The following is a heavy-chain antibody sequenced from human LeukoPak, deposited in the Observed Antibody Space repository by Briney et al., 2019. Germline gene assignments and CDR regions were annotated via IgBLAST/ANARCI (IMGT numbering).Heavy chain of an antibody. V-gene: IGHV4-39*01. J-gene: IGHJ2*01. D-gene: IGHD4-23*01. CDR1: GGSISSSSYY. Sequence: SETLSLTCTVSGGSISSSSYYWGWVRQPPGKGLEWIGSIYYSGSTYYNPSLKSRVIISVDTSKNQFSLKLSSVTAADTAVYYCARGRTTTVVTPEARYFDLWGRGTLVTVSS. CDR3: ARGRTTTVVTPEARYFDL. CDR2: IYYSGST.